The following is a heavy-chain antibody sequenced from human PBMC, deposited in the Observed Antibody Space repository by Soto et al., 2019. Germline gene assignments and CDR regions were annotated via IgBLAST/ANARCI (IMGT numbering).Heavy chain of an antibody. D-gene: IGHD4-17*01. CDR3: AKVLTTGYFDY. CDR2: IYYSGST. J-gene: IGHJ4*02. CDR1: GGSISSSSYY. Sequence: ASETLSLTCTVSGGSISSSSYYWGWIRQPPGKGLEWIGSIYYSGSTYYNPSLKSRVTISVDTSKNQFSLKLSSVTAADTAVYYCAKVLTTGYFDYWGQGTLVTVSS. V-gene: IGHV4-39*01.